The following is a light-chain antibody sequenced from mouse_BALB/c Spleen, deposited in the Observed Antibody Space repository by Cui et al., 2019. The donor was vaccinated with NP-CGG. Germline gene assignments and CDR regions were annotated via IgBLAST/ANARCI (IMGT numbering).Light chain of an antibody. CDR1: TGAVTNSNY. J-gene: IGLJ1*01. CDR2: GTK. V-gene: IGLV1*01. CDR3: ALWYSNHWV. Sequence: QAVVTQESALTTSPGETVTLTCRSSTGAVTNSNYANWVQEKSDHLFTGLIGGTKNRAPGVPARFSGSLIGDKAALTITGAQTEDEAIYFCALWYSNHWVFGGGTKLTVL.